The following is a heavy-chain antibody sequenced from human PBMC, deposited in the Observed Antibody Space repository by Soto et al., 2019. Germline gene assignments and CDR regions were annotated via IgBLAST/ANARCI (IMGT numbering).Heavy chain of an antibody. D-gene: IGHD5-18*01. V-gene: IGHV1-69*01. Sequence: QVQLVQSGAEVKKPGSSVKVSCKASGGTFSSYAISWVRQAPGQGLEWMGGIIPIFGTANYAQKFQGRVTITADESTSTAYLALSSVSSEDTAVYYCAMEAVGLQLTSPTDYWGQGTLVTVSS. CDR3: AMEAVGLQLTSPTDY. J-gene: IGHJ4*02. CDR2: IIPIFGTA. CDR1: GGTFSSYA.